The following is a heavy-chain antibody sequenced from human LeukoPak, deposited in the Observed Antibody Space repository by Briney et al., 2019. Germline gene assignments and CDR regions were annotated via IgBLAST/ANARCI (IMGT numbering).Heavy chain of an antibody. J-gene: IGHJ4*02. V-gene: IGHV4-4*02. Sequence: SGTLSLTCAVSGGSISSSNWWSWVRQPPGKGLEWIGEIYHSGSTNYNPSLKSRVTISVDKSKNQLSLELSSVTAADTAVYYCARRSFFLEWPFDYWGQGTLVTVSS. D-gene: IGHD3-3*01. CDR2: IYHSGST. CDR1: GGSISSSNW. CDR3: ARRSFFLEWPFDY.